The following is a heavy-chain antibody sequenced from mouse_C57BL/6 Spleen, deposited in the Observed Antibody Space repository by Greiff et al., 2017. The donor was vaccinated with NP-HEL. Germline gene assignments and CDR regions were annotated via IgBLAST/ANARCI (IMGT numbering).Heavy chain of an antibody. J-gene: IGHJ2*01. CDR3: ARRTGTYEEGYFDY. Sequence: QVQLQQPGAELVRPGSSVKLSCKASGYTFTSYWMHWVKQRPIQGLEWIGNIDPSDSETHYNQKFKDKATLTVDKSSSTAYMQLSSLTSEDSAVYYCARRTGTYEEGYFDYWGQGTTLTVSS. V-gene: IGHV1-52*01. D-gene: IGHD4-1*01. CDR2: IDPSDSET. CDR1: GYTFTSYW.